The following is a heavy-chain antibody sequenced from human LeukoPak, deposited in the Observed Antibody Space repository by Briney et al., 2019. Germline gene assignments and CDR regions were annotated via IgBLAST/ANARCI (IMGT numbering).Heavy chain of an antibody. J-gene: IGHJ5*02. CDR3: ARELALGYCSGGSCYWFDP. D-gene: IGHD2-15*01. V-gene: IGHV7-4-1*02. CDR2: INTNTGNP. CDR1: GYTFTGYY. Sequence: ASVKVSCKASGYTFTGYYMHWVRQAPGQGLEWMGWINTNTGNPTYAQGFTGRFVFSLGTSVSTAYLQISSLKAEDTAVYYCARELALGYCSGGSCYWFDPWGQGTLVTVSS.